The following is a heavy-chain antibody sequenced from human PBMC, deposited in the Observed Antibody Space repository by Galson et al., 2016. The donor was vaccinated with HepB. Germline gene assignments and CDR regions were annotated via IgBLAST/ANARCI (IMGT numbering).Heavy chain of an antibody. V-gene: IGHV4-59*08. J-gene: IGHJ5*02. CDR2: IYYRGSN. CDR3: ATFLAGGGGRGS. CDR1: DGSNSNDH. Sequence: ETLSLTCTVSDGSNSNDHWSWIRQPPGGGLEGIGHIYYRGSNKYKPSLESRLTISVDTSKNQFSLELTSVTAAATAVYYCATFLAGGGGRGSWGQGTLVTVSS. D-gene: IGHD6-19*01.